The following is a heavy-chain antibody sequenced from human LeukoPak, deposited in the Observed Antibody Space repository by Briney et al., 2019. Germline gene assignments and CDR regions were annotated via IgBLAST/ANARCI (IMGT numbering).Heavy chain of an antibody. CDR3: SRQTHPSSGSYPFDY. V-gene: IGHV4-59*08. CDR2: IYYSGST. Sequence: PSETLSLTCTVSGGSIRSYYWNWIRQPPGKGLEWIGYIYYSGSTNYSPSLKSRVTISVHTTKNQFSLKLNSVTAADTAVYYCSRQTHPSSGSYPFDYWGRGTLVTVSS. CDR1: GGSIRSYY. J-gene: IGHJ4*02. D-gene: IGHD1-26*01.